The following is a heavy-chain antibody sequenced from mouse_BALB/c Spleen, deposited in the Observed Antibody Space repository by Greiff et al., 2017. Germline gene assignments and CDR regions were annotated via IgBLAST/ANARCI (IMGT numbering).Heavy chain of an antibody. CDR1: GFTFSDYY. J-gene: IGHJ4*01. CDR3: ARDLGGTWGAMDY. D-gene: IGHD4-1*01. Sequence: DVQLVESGGGLVKPGGSLKLSCAASGFTFSDYYMYWVRQTPEKRLEWVATISDGGSYTYYPDSVKGRFTISRDNAKNNLYLQMSSLKSEDTAMYYCARDLGGTWGAMDYWGQGTSVTVSS. V-gene: IGHV5-4*02. CDR2: ISDGGSYT.